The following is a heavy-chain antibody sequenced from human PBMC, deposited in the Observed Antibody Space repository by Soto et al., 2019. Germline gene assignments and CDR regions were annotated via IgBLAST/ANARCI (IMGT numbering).Heavy chain of an antibody. Sequence: GESLKISCTASGFTFGDYAMSWVRQAPGKGLEWVGFIRSKAYGGTTEYAASVKGRFTISRDDSKSIAYLQMNSLKTEDTAVYYCTRLPRGSYFDYWGQGTLVTVSS. CDR1: GFTFGDYA. V-gene: IGHV3-49*04. D-gene: IGHD1-26*01. J-gene: IGHJ4*02. CDR3: TRLPRGSYFDY. CDR2: IRSKAYGGTT.